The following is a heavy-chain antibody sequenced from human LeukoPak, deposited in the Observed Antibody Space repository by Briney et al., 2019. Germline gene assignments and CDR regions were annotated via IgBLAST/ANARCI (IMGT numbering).Heavy chain of an antibody. CDR1: GFTFSTYW. Sequence: GGSLRLSCLGSGFTFSTYWMSWVRQAPGKGLEWVANIMQDGSEKNYVDSVKGRFTISRDNSRNTVYFQLNSLRADDTAVYYCAKDIDWGRFDVWGRGTLVTVSS. D-gene: IGHD7-27*01. CDR2: IMQDGSEK. J-gene: IGHJ2*01. V-gene: IGHV3-7*03. CDR3: AKDIDWGRFDV.